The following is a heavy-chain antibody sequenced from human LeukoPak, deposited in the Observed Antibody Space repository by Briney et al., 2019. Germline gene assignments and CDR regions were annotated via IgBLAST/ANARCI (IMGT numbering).Heavy chain of an antibody. J-gene: IGHJ3*02. CDR2: ISGSGGST. CDR1: GFTFSSYS. Sequence: GGSLRLSCAASGFTFSSYSMNWVRQAPGKGLEWVSAISGSGGSTYYADSVKGRFTISRDNSKNTLYLQMNSLRAEDTAVYYCAKGIVRFLDNAFDIWGQGTMVTVSS. V-gene: IGHV3-23*01. CDR3: AKGIVRFLDNAFDI. D-gene: IGHD3-3*01.